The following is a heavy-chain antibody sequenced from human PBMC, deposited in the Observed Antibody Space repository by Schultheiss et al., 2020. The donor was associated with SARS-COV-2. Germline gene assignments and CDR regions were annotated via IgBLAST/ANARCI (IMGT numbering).Heavy chain of an antibody. CDR3: AIEGGLRSIDY. V-gene: IGHV1-2*06. D-gene: IGHD3/OR15-3a*01. CDR1: GYTFTGYY. J-gene: IGHJ4*02. CDR2: INPNSGGT. Sequence: GGSLRLSCKASGYTFTGYYMHWVRQAPGQGLEWMGRINPNSGGTNYARKFQGRVTMTRDTSISTAYMELSRLRSDDTAVYYCAIEGGLRSIDYWGQGTLVTVSS.